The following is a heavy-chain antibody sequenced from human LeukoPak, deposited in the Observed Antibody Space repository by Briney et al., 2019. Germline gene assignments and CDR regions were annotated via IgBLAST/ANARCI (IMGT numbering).Heavy chain of an antibody. CDR1: GGSITGYY. CDR3: TRLTKFLTTYYPTP. D-gene: IGHD2/OR15-2a*01. J-gene: IGHJ5*02. CDR2: IFSSGST. Sequence: SETLSLTCTVSGGSITGYYWSWIRQPPGKGLEWVGYIFSSGSTNYNPSLKSRVTISLDTSKSQFSLKLISVTASDTAVYYCTRLTKFLTTYYPTPWGQGTLVTVSS. V-gene: IGHV4-59*08.